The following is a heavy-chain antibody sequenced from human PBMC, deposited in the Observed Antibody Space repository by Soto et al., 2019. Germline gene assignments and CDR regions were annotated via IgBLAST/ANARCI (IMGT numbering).Heavy chain of an antibody. CDR3: AKEGYCSGGSCSLLIDY. CDR2: ISGSGGST. D-gene: IGHD2-15*01. Sequence: EVQLLESGGGLVQPGGSLRLSCAASGFTFSSNAMSWVRQAPGKGLEWVSAISGSGGSTYYADSVKGRFTISRDNSKNTLYLQMNSLRAEDTAVYYCAKEGYCSGGSCSLLIDYWGQGTLVTVSS. CDR1: GFTFSSNA. V-gene: IGHV3-23*01. J-gene: IGHJ4*02.